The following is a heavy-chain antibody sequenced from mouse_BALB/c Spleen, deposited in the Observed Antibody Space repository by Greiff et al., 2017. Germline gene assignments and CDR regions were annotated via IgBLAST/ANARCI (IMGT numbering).Heavy chain of an antibody. CDR3: ARSTTVVAPYAMDY. D-gene: IGHD1-1*01. CDR2: ISSGSSTI. CDR1: GFTFSSFG. V-gene: IGHV5-17*02. Sequence: VQLKESGGGLVQPGGSRKLSCAASGFTFSSFGMHWVRQAPEKGLEWVAYISSGSSTIYYADTVKGRFTISRDNPKNTLFLQMTSLRSEDTAMYYCARSTTVVAPYAMDYWGQGTSVTVSS. J-gene: IGHJ4*01.